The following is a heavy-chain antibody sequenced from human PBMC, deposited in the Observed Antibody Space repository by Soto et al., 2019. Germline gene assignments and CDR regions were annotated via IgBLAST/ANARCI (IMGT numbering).Heavy chain of an antibody. CDR3: ARQIVTAGGNNYFDP. CDR2: VYHTGDT. Sequence: QVQLQESGPRLVKPSGSLSLTCGVSGGTVASSHWWSWVRQYPGGGLEWIGNVYHTGDTNFNPSLHSRVTMSVAKSNNQFSLRLNSLTAADTAVYFRARQIVTAGGNNYFDPWGPETLVTFSS. V-gene: IGHV4-4*02. CDR1: GGTVASSHW. J-gene: IGHJ5*02. D-gene: IGHD2-21*02.